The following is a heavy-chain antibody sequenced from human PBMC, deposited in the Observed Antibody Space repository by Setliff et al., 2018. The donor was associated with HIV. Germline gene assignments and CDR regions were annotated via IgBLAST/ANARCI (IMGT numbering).Heavy chain of an antibody. J-gene: IGHJ4*02. Sequence: PGGSLRLSCAASGFTFSSYWMHWVRQAPEKGLVWFSHINSDGIGTSYTASVKGRLTISRDNAKNTLYLQMNSLRAEDTAVYYCARETPNIGIDNWGQGILVTVSS. D-gene: IGHD1-26*01. CDR2: INSDGIGT. CDR1: GFTFSSYW. V-gene: IGHV3-74*01. CDR3: ARETPNIGIDN.